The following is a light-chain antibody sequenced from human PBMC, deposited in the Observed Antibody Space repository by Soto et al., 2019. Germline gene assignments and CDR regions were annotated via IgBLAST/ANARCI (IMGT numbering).Light chain of an antibody. CDR1: NSNIGSNA. CDR3: AAWDDRLNAPV. CDR2: GND. V-gene: IGLV1-44*01. J-gene: IGLJ2*01. Sequence: QSVLTQPPSASGTPGQRVTISCSGSNSNIGSNAVNWYQQLPGPAPKLLIHGNDQRPSGVPDRLSGSKSGTSASLAISGLQSEDEADYYCAAWDDRLNAPVFGGGTKLTVL.